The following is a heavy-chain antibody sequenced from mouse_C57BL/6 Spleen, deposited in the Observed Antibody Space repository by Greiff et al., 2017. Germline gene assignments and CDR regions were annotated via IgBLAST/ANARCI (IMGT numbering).Heavy chain of an antibody. CDR3: ARSLYGSSWFAY. CDR1: GYTFTSYW. V-gene: IGHV1-55*01. J-gene: IGHJ3*01. CDR2: IYPGSGST. D-gene: IGHD1-1*01. Sequence: QVQLQQPGAELVKPGASVKMSCKASGYTFTSYWITWVKQRPGQGLEWIGDIYPGSGSTNYNEKFKSKATLTVDTSSSTAYMQLSSLTSEDSAVYYCARSLYGSSWFAYWGQGTLVTVSA.